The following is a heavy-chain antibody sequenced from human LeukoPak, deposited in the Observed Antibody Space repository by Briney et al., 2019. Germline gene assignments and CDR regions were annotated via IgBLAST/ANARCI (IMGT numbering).Heavy chain of an antibody. V-gene: IGHV3-11*01. CDR1: GFSLSAYN. D-gene: IGHD4-17*01. Sequence: GGSLRLSCEGSGFSLSAYNMNWVRQAPGKGLEWVSYISSSGSTIYYADSVKGRFTISRDNAKNSLYLQMNSLRAEDTAVYYCAREGHDYGDYDPYYFDYWGQGTLVTVSS. CDR2: ISSSGSTI. CDR3: AREGHDYGDYDPYYFDY. J-gene: IGHJ4*02.